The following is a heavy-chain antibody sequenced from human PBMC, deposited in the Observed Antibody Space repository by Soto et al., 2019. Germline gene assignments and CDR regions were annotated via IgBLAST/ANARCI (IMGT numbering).Heavy chain of an antibody. Sequence: GGSLRLSCAASGFTFSSYAMSWVRQAPGKGLEWVSAISGSGGSTYYAYSVKGQFTIARDNSKNTLYLQMNSLRAEDPAVYCCAKEEPGRSILRSGSADAFDIWGQGTMVTVSS. V-gene: IGHV3-23*01. CDR1: GFTFSSYA. J-gene: IGHJ3*02. D-gene: IGHD3-3*01. CDR2: ISGSGGST. CDR3: AKEEPGRSILRSGSADAFDI.